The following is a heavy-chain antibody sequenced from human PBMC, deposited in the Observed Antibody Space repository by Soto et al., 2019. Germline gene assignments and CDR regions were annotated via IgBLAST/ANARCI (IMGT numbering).Heavy chain of an antibody. Sequence: QVQLVQSGTEVKRPGDSVKVSCKASGYTFTGYYVHWVRQAPGQGLEWMGWINPNSGDTYLAQRFQGRGSMNRDTSIRTAYMELRGLTSDDTAEYYCAKGGAKVAAGTRVYLYNAMDVWGQGPTVTVSS. J-gene: IGHJ6*02. CDR1: GYTFTGYY. CDR2: INPNSGDT. V-gene: IGHV1-2*02. D-gene: IGHD6-13*01. CDR3: AKGGAKVAAGTRVYLYNAMDV.